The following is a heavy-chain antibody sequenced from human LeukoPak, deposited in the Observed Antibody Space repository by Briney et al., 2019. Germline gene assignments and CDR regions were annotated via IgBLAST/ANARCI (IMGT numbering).Heavy chain of an antibody. CDR2: IYSGGST. J-gene: IGHJ4*02. CDR1: GFTVSSNY. V-gene: IGHV3-53*01. CDR3: ARGWIQLGLGN. Sequence: GGSLRLSCAASGFTVSSNYMSWVRQAPGKGLEWVSVIYSGGSTYYADSVKGRFTISRDNSKNALYLQMNSLRAEDTAVYYCARGWIQLGLGNWGQGTLVTVSS. D-gene: IGHD5-18*01.